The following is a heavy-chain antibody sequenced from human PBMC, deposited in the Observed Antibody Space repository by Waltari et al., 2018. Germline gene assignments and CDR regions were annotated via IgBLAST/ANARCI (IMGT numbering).Heavy chain of an antibody. V-gene: IGHV1-18*01. Sequence: QVQLVQSGPEMMKPGASVKVSCKASGYTFTHFGINWVRQAPGQGLEWLGWISPYHGNAVVNPKSHDSVTTAANTSTQSACLELRRLSTDETAVYYCATGGGPRAIVAPTFDLWSQGTMVTVSS. CDR1: GYTFTHFG. J-gene: IGHJ5*02. D-gene: IGHD5-12*01. CDR3: ATGGGPRAIVAPTFDL. CDR2: ISPYHGNA.